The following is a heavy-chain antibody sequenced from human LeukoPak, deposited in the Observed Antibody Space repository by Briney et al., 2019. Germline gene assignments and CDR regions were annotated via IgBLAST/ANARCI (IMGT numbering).Heavy chain of an antibody. CDR1: GFTFNTYA. CDR2: ISDSGGST. CDR3: ANGQSPGAYCAGDCYLSY. J-gene: IGHJ4*02. Sequence: PGGYLRLSCAASGFTFNTYAMTWLRQAPGKGLEGVSGISDSGGSTYYADSVKGRFTISRDNSKNTLYLQMNSLRAEDTAEYYCANGQSPGAYCAGDCYLSYWGQGTLVTVSS. D-gene: IGHD2-21*02. V-gene: IGHV3-23*01.